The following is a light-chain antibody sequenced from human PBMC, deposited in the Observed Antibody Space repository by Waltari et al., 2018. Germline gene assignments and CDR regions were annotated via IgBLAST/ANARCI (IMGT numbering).Light chain of an antibody. V-gene: IGKV4-1*01. J-gene: IGKJ4*01. CDR3: QQAYSFPLT. CDR2: WAS. Sequence: DIVMTQSPDSLSVSLGERATINCKSGQSLLYSSNNKNYLAWYQQKPGQPPKLLIYWASTRASGVPDRFSGGGSGIDFTLTISDLQTEDFATYYCQQAYSFPLTFGGGTKVEIK. CDR1: QSLLYSSNNKNY.